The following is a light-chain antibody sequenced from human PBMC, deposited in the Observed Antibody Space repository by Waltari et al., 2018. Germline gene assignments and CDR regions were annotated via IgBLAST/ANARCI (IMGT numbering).Light chain of an antibody. Sequence: EIVFTQSPATLSLSPGERATLSCRASQSISSDLGWYQQKPGQAPRLLIYDASNRATGIPARFRGSGSGTDFTLTISSLEPEDIAVYYCQQRSKWPRTFGQGTKVEIK. CDR3: QQRSKWPRT. V-gene: IGKV3-11*01. CDR2: DAS. CDR1: QSISSD. J-gene: IGKJ1*01.